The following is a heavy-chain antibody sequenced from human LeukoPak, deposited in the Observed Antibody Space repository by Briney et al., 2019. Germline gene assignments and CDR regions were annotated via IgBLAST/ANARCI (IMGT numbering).Heavy chain of an antibody. CDR3: AKPRGVAAAGFLNYFDY. CDR2: ISYDGSNE. D-gene: IGHD6-13*01. Sequence: PGGSLRLSCAASGFTFSSYVMHWVRQAPGKGLEWVAIISYDGSNEYYADSVKGRFTISRDNSKNTLYLQMNSLRAENTAVYYCAKPRGVAAAGFLNYFDYWGQGTLVTVSS. J-gene: IGHJ4*02. V-gene: IGHV3-30*04. CDR1: GFTFSSYV.